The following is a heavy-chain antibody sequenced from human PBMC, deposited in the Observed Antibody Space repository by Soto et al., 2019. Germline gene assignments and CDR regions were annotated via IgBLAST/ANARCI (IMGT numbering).Heavy chain of an antibody. V-gene: IGHV3-23*01. D-gene: IGHD4-4*01. J-gene: IGHJ6*02. CDR2: ISGSGIST. CDR3: VKPPVITASYYYYDMDV. CDR1: GFTFSTYP. Sequence: QPGGSLRLSCAASGFTFSTYPMSWVRQAPGKGLEWVSGISGSGISTYYTDSVKGRFTISMVNSKNTVFLQMNSLRDEDTAVYYCVKPPVITASYYYYDMDVWGQGTTVTVSS.